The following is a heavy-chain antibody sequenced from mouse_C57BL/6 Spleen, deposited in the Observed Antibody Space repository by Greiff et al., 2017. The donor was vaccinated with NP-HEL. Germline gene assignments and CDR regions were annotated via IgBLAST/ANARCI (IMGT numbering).Heavy chain of an antibody. CDR3: ARTDGYYGYFDV. CDR1: GYTFTSYW. J-gene: IGHJ1*03. CDR2: IDPSDSYT. V-gene: IGHV1-69*01. D-gene: IGHD2-3*01. Sequence: QVQLQQPGAELVMPGASVKLSCKASGYTFTSYWMHWVKQRPGQGLEWIGEIDPSDSYTNYNQKFKGKSTLTVDKSSSTAYMRLSSLTSEDSAVYYCARTDGYYGYFDVWGTGTTVTVSS.